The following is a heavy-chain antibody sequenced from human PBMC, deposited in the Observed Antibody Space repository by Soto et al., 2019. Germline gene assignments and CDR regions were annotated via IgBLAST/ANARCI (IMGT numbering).Heavy chain of an antibody. CDR2: ISAYNGNT. D-gene: IGHD3-3*01. Sequence: ASVKVSCKASGYTFTSYGLSWVRQAPGQGLEWMGWISAYNGNTNYAQKLQGRVTMTTDTSTSTAYMELRSLRSDDTAVYYCARDHLEWLLIGAFDIWGQGTMVTVSS. CDR3: ARDHLEWLLIGAFDI. CDR1: GYTFTSYG. J-gene: IGHJ3*02. V-gene: IGHV1-18*01.